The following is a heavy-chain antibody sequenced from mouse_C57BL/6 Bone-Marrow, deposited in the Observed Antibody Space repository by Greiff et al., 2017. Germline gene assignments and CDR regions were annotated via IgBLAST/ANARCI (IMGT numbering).Heavy chain of an antibody. Sequence: EVQGVESGGGLVQPGGSLKLSCAASGFTFSDYYMYWVRQTPETRLEWVAYISNGGGSTYYPDTVKGRFTISRDNAKNTLYLQMSRLKSEDTAMYYCARPGFYYAMDYWGQGTSVTVSS. CDR3: ARPGFYYAMDY. J-gene: IGHJ4*01. V-gene: IGHV5-12*01. CDR2: ISNGGGST. CDR1: GFTFSDYY.